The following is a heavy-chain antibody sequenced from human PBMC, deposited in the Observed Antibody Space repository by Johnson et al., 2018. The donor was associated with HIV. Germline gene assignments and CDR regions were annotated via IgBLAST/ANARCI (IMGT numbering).Heavy chain of an antibody. Sequence: QVQLVESGGGLVQPGGSLRLSCAASGFTFSSYAMSWVRQAPGQGLEWVAAMWYDGSTTYYADSVKGRFTISRDNSKNTLYLQMNSLRAEDTAVYYCAREAYCSGGSCYDAFDIWGQGTMVTVSS. V-gene: IGHV3-33*08. CDR3: AREAYCSGGSCYDAFDI. CDR1: GFTFSSYA. CDR2: MWYDGSTT. D-gene: IGHD2-15*01. J-gene: IGHJ3*02.